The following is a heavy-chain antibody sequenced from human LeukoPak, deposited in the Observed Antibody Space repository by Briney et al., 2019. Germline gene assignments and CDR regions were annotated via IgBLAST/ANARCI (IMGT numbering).Heavy chain of an antibody. CDR2: IIPIFGTA. D-gene: IGHD2-15*01. J-gene: IGHJ5*02. V-gene: IGHV1-69*13. CDR3: ARESEDIVVVVAATPEVFGWFDP. CDR1: GGTFSSYA. Sequence: ASVKVSCKASGGTFSSYAISWVRQAPGQGLEWMGGIIPIFGTANYAQKFQGRVTITADESTSTAYMELSSLRSEDTAVYYCARESEDIVVVVAATPEVFGWFDPWGQGTLVTVSS.